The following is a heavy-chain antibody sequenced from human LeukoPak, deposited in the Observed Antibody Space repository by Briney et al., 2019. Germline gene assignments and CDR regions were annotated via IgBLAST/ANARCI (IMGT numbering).Heavy chain of an antibody. CDR1: GGSISSSSYY. CDR3: ATTRRPNYDSSGYSTGGGYYFDY. D-gene: IGHD3-22*01. Sequence: PSETLSLTCTVSGGSISSSSYYWGWIRQPPGKGLEWIGSIYYSGSTYYNPSLKSRVTISVDTSKNQFSLKLSSVTAADTAVYYCATTRRPNYDSSGYSTGGGYYFDYWGQGTLVTVSS. CDR2: IYYSGST. V-gene: IGHV4-39*01. J-gene: IGHJ4*02.